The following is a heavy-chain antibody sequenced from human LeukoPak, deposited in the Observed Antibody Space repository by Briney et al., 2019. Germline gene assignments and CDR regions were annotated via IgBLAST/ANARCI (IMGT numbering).Heavy chain of an antibody. CDR2: IQQDGSEK. J-gene: IGHJ4*02. CDR1: GFTFNSYW. CDR3: ARGPSGYHNT. V-gene: IGHV3-7*01. Sequence: PGGSLRLSCAASGFTFNSYWMSWVRQAPGKGLEWVANIQQDGSEKYYVDSVKGRFTISRDSAKNSLYLQMNSLRAEDTAVYYCARGPSGYHNTGGQGTLVTVSS. D-gene: IGHD5-12*01.